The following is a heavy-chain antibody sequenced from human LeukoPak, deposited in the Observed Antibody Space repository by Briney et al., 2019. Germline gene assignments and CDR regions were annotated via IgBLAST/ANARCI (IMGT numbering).Heavy chain of an antibody. D-gene: IGHD1-26*01. V-gene: IGHV3-7*01. CDR2: MNQDGNEK. CDR3: ARGMSWDLSNNWFDP. J-gene: IGHJ5*02. Sequence: ETLSLTCTVSGGSISSSRYYWGLIRQPPGKGLEWVANMNQDGNEKYYVDSVKGRFTISRDNAKNSLYLQMNSLRDEDTAVYYCARGMSWDLSNNWFDPWGQGTLVTVSS. CDR1: GGSISSSRYY.